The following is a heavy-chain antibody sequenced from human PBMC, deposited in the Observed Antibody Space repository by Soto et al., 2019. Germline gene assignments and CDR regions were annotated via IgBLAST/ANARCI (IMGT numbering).Heavy chain of an antibody. CDR1: DFTFSTYS. V-gene: IGHV3-21*01. D-gene: IGHD3-3*01. J-gene: IGHJ6*02. CDR3: ARDSITIFGGGMDV. CDR2: ISATSNHI. Sequence: EGSLKLSCVAPDFTFSTYSMNWVRQAPGKGLEWVAHISATSNHIYYADSLKGRFTISRDNAKSSLYLHMNSLRAEDTAVYFCARDSITIFGGGMDVWGQGTTVTVSS.